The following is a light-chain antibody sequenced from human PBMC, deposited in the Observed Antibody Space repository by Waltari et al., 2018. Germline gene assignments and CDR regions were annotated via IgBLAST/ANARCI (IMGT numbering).Light chain of an antibody. CDR3: GTWDSSLSSWV. CDR2: ENN. J-gene: IGLJ3*02. Sequence: QSVLTQPPSVSAAPGQKVTLSCSGSSSNIGHNYVSWYQQLPGTAPKLLIYENNKRPSGIPDRFSGSKSGTSATLGITGLQTGDEADYYCGTWDSSLSSWVFGGGTKLTVL. V-gene: IGLV1-51*02. CDR1: SSNIGHNY.